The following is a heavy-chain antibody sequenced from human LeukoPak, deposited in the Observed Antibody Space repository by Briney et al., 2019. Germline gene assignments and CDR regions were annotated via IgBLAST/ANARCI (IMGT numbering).Heavy chain of an antibody. CDR3: AKTGDYYVFDY. CDR2: LSPSGGIT. CDR1: GFTFSTHA. D-gene: IGHD4-17*01. J-gene: IGHJ4*02. V-gene: IGHV3-23*01. Sequence: GGSLRLSCAASGFTFSTHAVSWVRQAPGKGLEWVSALSPSGGITYYADSVKGRFTISRDNSKNTLYLQMNSLRAEDTAVYYCAKTGDYYVFDYWGQGTLVTVSS.